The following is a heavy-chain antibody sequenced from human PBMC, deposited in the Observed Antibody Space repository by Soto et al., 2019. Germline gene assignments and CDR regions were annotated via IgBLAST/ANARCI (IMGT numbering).Heavy chain of an antibody. CDR3: ARHYRYFDWLYGY. CDR2: IDPSDSYT. D-gene: IGHD3-9*01. V-gene: IGHV5-10-1*01. Sequence: LGESLKISCKGSGYSFTRYWISWVRQMPGKGLEWMGRIDPSDSYTNYSPSFQGHVTISADKSISTAYLQWSSLKASDTAMYYCARHYRYFDWLYGYWGQGTLVTVSS. J-gene: IGHJ4*02. CDR1: GYSFTRYW.